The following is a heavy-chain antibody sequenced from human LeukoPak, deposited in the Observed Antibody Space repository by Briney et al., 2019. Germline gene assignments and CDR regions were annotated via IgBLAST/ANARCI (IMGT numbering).Heavy chain of an antibody. D-gene: IGHD5-18*01. CDR1: GFTLSSYW. CDR2: IHSDGSST. CDR3: ARITYSYGYPTWFDY. Sequence: PGGSLRLSCAASGFTLSSYWMHWVRQAPGKGLVWVSRIHSDGSSTIYADSVEGRFTISRDNAKNTLYLQMNSLRAEDTAVYYCARITYSYGYPTWFDYWGQGTLVTVSS. J-gene: IGHJ4*02. V-gene: IGHV3-74*01.